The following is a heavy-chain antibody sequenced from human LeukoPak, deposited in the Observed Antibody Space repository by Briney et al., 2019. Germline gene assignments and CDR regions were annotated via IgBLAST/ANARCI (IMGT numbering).Heavy chain of an antibody. CDR2: ISGSGGST. V-gene: IGHV3-23*01. CDR3: AQIPYYYYYGMDV. CDR1: GFTFSSYA. J-gene: IGHJ6*01. Sequence: PGGSLRLSCAASGFTFSSYAMSWVRQAPGKGLEWVSAISGSGGSTYYADSVKGRFTISRDNSKNTLSLQMTSLRAEDTAVYYCAQIPYYYYYGMDVXXXGXTXXVSS.